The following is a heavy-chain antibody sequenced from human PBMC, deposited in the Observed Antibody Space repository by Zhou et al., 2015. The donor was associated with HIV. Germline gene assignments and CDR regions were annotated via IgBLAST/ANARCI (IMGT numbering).Heavy chain of an antibody. J-gene: IGHJ3*02. Sequence: QVQLVQSATEVKKSGASVKVSCKVSGYTLTELSMHWVRQAPGKGLEWMGGFDPEDGETIYAQKFQGRVTMTEDTSTDTAYMELSSLRSEDTAVYYCATLRPYYYDSSGHHDAFDIWGQGTMVTVSS. CDR3: ATLRPYYYDSSGHHDAFDI. CDR1: GYTLTELS. CDR2: FDPEDGET. D-gene: IGHD3-22*01. V-gene: IGHV1-24*01.